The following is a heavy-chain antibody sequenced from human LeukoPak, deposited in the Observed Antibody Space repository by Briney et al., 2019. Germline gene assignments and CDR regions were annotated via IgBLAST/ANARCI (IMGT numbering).Heavy chain of an antibody. Sequence: GGSLRLSCAASGITFSSYAMSWVRQAPGKGLEWVSAISGSGGSTYYADSVKDRFTISRDNAKNSLYLQMNSLRAEDTAVYYCARDGRWGDHLDYYYYYMDVWGKGTTVTVSS. D-gene: IGHD2-21*02. CDR2: ISGSGGST. J-gene: IGHJ6*03. CDR1: GITFSSYA. V-gene: IGHV3-23*01. CDR3: ARDGRWGDHLDYYYYYMDV.